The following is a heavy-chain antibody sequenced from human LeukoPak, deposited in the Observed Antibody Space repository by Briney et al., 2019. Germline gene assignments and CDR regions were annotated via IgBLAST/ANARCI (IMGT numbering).Heavy chain of an antibody. D-gene: IGHD5-12*01. J-gene: IGHJ4*02. CDR1: GGSFSGYY. CDR2: INNSGST. Sequence: SETLSLTCAVYGGSFSGYYWSWIRQPPGKGVEWGGEINNSGSTNYNPSLKSRVTISVDTSKNQFSLKLSSVTAADTAVYYCARLRQIGYDPPIDYWGQGTLVTVSS. V-gene: IGHV4-34*01. CDR3: ARLRQIGYDPPIDY.